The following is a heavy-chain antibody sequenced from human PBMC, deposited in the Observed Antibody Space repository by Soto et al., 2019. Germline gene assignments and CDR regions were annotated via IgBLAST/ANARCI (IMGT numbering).Heavy chain of an antibody. Sequence: GSVKVSCKASGYTFTGYYMHWVRQAPGQGLEWMGWINPNSGGTNYAQKFQGWVTMTRDTSISTAYMELSRLRSDDTAVYYCARDQGSSWHDAFDIWGQGTMVTVSS. V-gene: IGHV1-2*04. CDR3: ARDQGSSWHDAFDI. D-gene: IGHD6-13*01. J-gene: IGHJ3*02. CDR2: INPNSGGT. CDR1: GYTFTGYY.